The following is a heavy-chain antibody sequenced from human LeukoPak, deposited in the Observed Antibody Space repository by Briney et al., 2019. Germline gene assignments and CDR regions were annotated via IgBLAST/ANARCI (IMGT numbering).Heavy chain of an antibody. CDR2: IFHSGST. J-gene: IGHJ4*02. D-gene: IGHD3-10*01. Sequence: SETLSLTCTVSGDSFTAYYWNWIRQPPGAGPEWLGHIFHSGSTSYNPTLKGRVTMSIDASKNQFSLILRSVTAADTAVYYCVRRPVNFVGSGSRFDSWGQGTLVSVSS. CDR1: GDSFTAYY. V-gene: IGHV4-59*08. CDR3: VRRPVNFVGSGSRFDS.